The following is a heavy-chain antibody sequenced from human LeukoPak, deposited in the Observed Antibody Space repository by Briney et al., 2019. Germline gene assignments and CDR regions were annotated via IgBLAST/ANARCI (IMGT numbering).Heavy chain of an antibody. V-gene: IGHV1-2*02. CDR2: INPNSGGT. D-gene: IGHD7-27*01. Sequence: ASVKVSCKASGYTFTGYYMHWVRQAPGQGLEWMGWINPNSGGTNYAQKFQGRVTMTRDTSISTAYMELSRLRSDDTAVYYCARDKLGASDAFDIWGQGTKVTVSS. J-gene: IGHJ3*02. CDR1: GYTFTGYY. CDR3: ARDKLGASDAFDI.